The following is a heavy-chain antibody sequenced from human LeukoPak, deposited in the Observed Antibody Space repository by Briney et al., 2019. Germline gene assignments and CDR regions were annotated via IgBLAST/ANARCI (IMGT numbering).Heavy chain of an antibody. CDR3: ARDTSEKPRGYFDY. CDR1: GFTFSSYE. J-gene: IGHJ4*02. V-gene: IGHV3-48*03. D-gene: IGHD1-26*01. CDR2: IGNSGSPI. Sequence: PGGSLRLSCAASGFTFSSYEMNWARQAPGKGLEWVSYIGNSGSPIYYADSVKGRFTISRDNAKNSLYLQMNSLRAEDTAVYYCARDTSEKPRGYFDYWGQGTLVTVSS.